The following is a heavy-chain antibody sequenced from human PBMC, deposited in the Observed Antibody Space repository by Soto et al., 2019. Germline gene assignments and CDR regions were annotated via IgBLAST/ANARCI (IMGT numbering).Heavy chain of an antibody. J-gene: IGHJ4*02. CDR1: GFPFSSYW. CDR2: MNIDGRRI. CDR3: VRGDGDRYDGNGYLGRH. D-gene: IGHD3-22*01. Sequence: EVQLVESGGGLVQLGGSLGPSFAAPGFPFSSYWMHWVRQAPGKGLVWVSRMNIDGRRISYADSVKGRGTISRDNAKNTRYMEMNGLKAEDTAVYYCVRGDGDRYDGNGYLGRHWGQGTLVTVSS. V-gene: IGHV3-74*01.